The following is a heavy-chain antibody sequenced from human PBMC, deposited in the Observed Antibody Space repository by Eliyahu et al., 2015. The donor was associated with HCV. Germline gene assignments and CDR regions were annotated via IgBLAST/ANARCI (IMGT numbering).Heavy chain of an antibody. D-gene: IGHD3-10*01. Sequence: EVQLVESGGGLVKPGGSLRLSCXASGXTFNNAWXXWVRXAPGKGLEWVGRVKSKTDGETTDYAXAPVKGRFTISRDDSRNTLYLQMESLETEDTALYYCTTAGSHFYGSGRYFIDFSIYDMDVWGQGTTVTVSS. CDR1: GXTFNNAW. CDR2: VKSKTDGETT. J-gene: IGHJ6*02. V-gene: IGHV3-15*01. CDR3: TTAGSHFYGSGRYFIDFSIYDMDV.